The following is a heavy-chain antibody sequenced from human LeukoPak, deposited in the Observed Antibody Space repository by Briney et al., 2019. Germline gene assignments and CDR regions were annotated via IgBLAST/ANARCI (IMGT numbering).Heavy chain of an antibody. Sequence: GGSLRLSGAASGFTLSSRWMNWVRQVPGKGLVSVSRIESDGRTAYADSVKGRFIISRDNAKNTLYLQMNSLRVEDTAVYYCARDGRVPACWGQGTLVTVSS. D-gene: IGHD2-8*02. V-gene: IGHV3-74*01. J-gene: IGHJ4*02. CDR3: ARDGRVPAC. CDR2: IESDGRT. CDR1: GFTLSSRW.